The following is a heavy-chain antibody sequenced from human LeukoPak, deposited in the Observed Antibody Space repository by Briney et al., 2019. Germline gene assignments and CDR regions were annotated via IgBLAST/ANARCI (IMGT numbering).Heavy chain of an antibody. CDR1: GGSFSGYY. D-gene: IGHD3-10*01. J-gene: IGHJ5*02. CDR3: ARTSGGFDP. CDR2: INHSGST. V-gene: IGHV4-34*01. Sequence: PSETLSLTCAVYGGSFSGYYWSWIRQPPGKGLEWIGEINHSGSTNYNPSLKSRVTISVDTSKNQFSLELSSVTAADTAVYYCARTSGGFDPWGQGTLVTVSS.